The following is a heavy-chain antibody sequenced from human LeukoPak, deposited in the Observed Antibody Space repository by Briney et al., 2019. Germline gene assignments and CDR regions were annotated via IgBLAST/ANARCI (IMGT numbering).Heavy chain of an antibody. CDR1: GFTFSSYE. V-gene: IGHV3-48*03. CDR3: ARALHSGSSRAEGY. Sequence: GGSLRLSCEASGFTFSSYEMNWVRQAPGKGLEWVSYISSSGSTIYYADSVKGRFTISRDNAKNSLYLQMNSLRAEDTAVYYCARALHSGSSRAEGYWGQGTLVTVSS. CDR2: ISSSGSTI. D-gene: IGHD5-12*01. J-gene: IGHJ4*02.